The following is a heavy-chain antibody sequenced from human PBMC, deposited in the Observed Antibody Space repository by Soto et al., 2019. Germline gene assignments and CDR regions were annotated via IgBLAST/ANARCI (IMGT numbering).Heavy chain of an antibody. J-gene: IGHJ4*02. CDR2: INPNRGGT. Sequence: QVQLVQSGAEVKKPGASVKVSCKASGYTFTGYYMHWVRQAPGQGLEWMGWINPNRGGTNYAQKLQGWVTMTRDTSISTAYMELSRLRSDDTAVYYCARVLRFLAYDLGYWGQGTLVTVSS. CDR1: GYTFTGYY. V-gene: IGHV1-2*04. CDR3: ARVLRFLAYDLGY. D-gene: IGHD3-3*01.